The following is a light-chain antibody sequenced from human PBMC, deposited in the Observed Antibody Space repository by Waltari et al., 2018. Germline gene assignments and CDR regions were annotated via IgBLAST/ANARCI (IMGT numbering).Light chain of an antibody. CDR1: QSVRRSY. Sequence: EIVLTQSPGTLSLSPGESATLSCRASQSVRRSYLAWYQQKPGQAPRLLSFDASTRASGIPDRFSGSGSGTDFTLTITRLEPEDFAVYFCQQHDNSLWTFGQGTKVEVK. J-gene: IGKJ1*01. CDR3: QQHDNSLWT. V-gene: IGKV3-20*01. CDR2: DAS.